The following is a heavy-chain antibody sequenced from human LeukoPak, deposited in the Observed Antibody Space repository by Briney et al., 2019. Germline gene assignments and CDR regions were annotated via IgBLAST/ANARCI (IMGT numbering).Heavy chain of an antibody. J-gene: IGHJ4*02. CDR3: ARASVVATMDQYYFDY. V-gene: IGHV3-21*01. CDR1: GFTFSSYH. CDR2: ISNSGDRT. D-gene: IGHD5-12*01. Sequence: GGSLRLSCAASGFTFSSYHMAWVRLSPGKEVECVSTISNSGDRTYYADSVKGRFTISRDNAKNSLYLQMNSLRAEDTAVYYCARASVVATMDQYYFDYWGQGTLVTVSS.